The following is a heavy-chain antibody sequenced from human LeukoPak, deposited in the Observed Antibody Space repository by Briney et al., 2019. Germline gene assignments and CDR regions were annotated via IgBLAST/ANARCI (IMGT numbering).Heavy chain of an antibody. CDR1: GGSNSSYY. J-gene: IGHJ3*02. CDR2: IYYSGST. V-gene: IGHV4-59*01. CDR3: ARDKPHLRPLDI. Sequence: LETLSLTCTVSGGSNSSYYWSWIRPPPGEGLEWIGYIYYSGSTNYNPSLKSRVTISVDTSKNQFSLKLSSVTAADTAVYYCARDKPHLRPLDIWGQGTMVTVSS.